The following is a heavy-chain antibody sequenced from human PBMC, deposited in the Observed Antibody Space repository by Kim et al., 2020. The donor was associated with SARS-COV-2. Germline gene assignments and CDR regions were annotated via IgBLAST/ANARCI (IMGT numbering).Heavy chain of an antibody. CDR3: TSRNY. V-gene: IGHV3-73*01. CDR2: KANSYAT. J-gene: IGHJ4*02. Sequence: KANSYATAHTASVKGRFTISRDDSKNTAYLQMNSLKTEDTAVYYCTSRNYWGQGTLVTVSS.